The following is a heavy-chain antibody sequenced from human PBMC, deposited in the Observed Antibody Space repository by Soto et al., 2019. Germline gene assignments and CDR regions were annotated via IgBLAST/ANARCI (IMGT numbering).Heavy chain of an antibody. V-gene: IGHV1-8*01. CDR3: ARAITMDDILTGYYYYYYYGMDV. CDR2: MNPNSGNT. D-gene: IGHD3-9*01. CDR1: GYTFTSYD. J-gene: IGHJ6*02. Sequence: ASVKVSCKASGYTFTSYDINWVRQATGQGLEWMGWMNPNSGNTGYAQKFQGRVTMTRNTSISTAYMELSSLRSEDTAVYYCARAITMDDILTGYYYYYYYGMDVWGQGTTVT.